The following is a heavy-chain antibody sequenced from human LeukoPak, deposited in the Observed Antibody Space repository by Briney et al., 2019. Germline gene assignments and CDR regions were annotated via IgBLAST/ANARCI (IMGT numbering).Heavy chain of an antibody. CDR1: GYTFTDYY. D-gene: IGHD3-16*02. CDR3: ATATQTPIEYYFDY. CDR2: INPKSGGT. Sequence: GASVKLSCKASGYTFTDYYARWVRHAPGQVLEWLGWINPKSGGTNYAQRFQGRITMTRDTSISTAYMELSRLRSDDTAVYFCATATQTPIEYYFDYWGQGTLVTVSS. J-gene: IGHJ4*02. V-gene: IGHV1-2*02.